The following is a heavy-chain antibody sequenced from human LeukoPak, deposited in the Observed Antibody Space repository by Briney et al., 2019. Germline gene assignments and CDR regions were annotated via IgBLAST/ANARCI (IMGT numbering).Heavy chain of an antibody. CDR1: GFTFSSYS. J-gene: IGHJ4*02. CDR3: AKSAAAGGGFDY. Sequence: PGGSLRLSCAASGFTFSSYSMNWVRQALGKGLEWVAVISYDGSNKYYADSVKGRFTISRDNSKNTLYLQMNSLRAEDKAVYYCAKSAAAGGGFDYWGQGTLVTVSS. D-gene: IGHD6-13*01. CDR2: ISYDGSNK. V-gene: IGHV3-30*18.